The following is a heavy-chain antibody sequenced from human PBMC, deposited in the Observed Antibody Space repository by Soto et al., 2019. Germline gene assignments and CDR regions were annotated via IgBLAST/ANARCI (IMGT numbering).Heavy chain of an antibody. CDR3: ARGRGYYDSSGYYYYYYGMDV. D-gene: IGHD3-22*01. Sequence: SETLSLTCAVCGGSFSGYYWSWIRQPPGKGLEWIGEINHSGSTNYNPSLKSRVTISVDTSKNQFSLKLSSVTAADTAVYYCARGRGYYDSSGYYYYYYGMDVWGQGTTVTVSS. V-gene: IGHV4-34*01. CDR2: INHSGST. J-gene: IGHJ6*02. CDR1: GGSFSGYY.